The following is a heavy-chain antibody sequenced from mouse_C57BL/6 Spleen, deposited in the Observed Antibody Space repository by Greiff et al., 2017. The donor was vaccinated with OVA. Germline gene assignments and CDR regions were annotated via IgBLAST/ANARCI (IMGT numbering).Heavy chain of an antibody. D-gene: IGHD1-1*01. CDR3: ARGYYGSSKSFAY. CDR1: GYTFTSYW. V-gene: IGHV1-55*01. CDR2: IYPGSGST. J-gene: IGHJ3*01. Sequence: QVQLQQPGAELVKPGASVKMSCKASGYTFTSYWITWVKQRPGQGLEWIGDIYPGSGSTNYNEKFKSKATLTVDTSSSTAYMQLSSLTSEDSAVYYCARGYYGSSKSFAYWGQGTLVTVSA.